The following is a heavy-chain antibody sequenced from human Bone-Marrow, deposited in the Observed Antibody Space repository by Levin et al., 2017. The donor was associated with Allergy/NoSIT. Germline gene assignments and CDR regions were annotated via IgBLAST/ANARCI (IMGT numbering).Heavy chain of an antibody. D-gene: IGHD1-1*01. Sequence: PSETLSLTCTVSGGSIRTRNWWTWVRQSPRKGLEWIGEIHHSGGTNSNPSLETRVSMSVDNSKNQFSLKLSSVTAADTAMYYCARVRYNWDDVKGPLSDGFDLWGQGTLVTVSS. CDR1: GGSIRTRNW. CDR3: ARVRYNWDDVKGPLSDGFDL. J-gene: IGHJ3*01. V-gene: IGHV4-4*02. CDR2: IHHSGGT.